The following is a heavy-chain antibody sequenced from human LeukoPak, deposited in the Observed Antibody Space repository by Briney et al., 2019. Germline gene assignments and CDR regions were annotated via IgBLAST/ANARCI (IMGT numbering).Heavy chain of an antibody. V-gene: IGHV3-53*01. CDR3: VRDRRHDDSTGYYYVGFDS. J-gene: IGHJ4*02. Sequence: GGSLRLSCAASGFTVSANYMNWVRQAPGKGLEWVSVIYSSGHTYYADSVKGRFTISRDNSKNTLYLQMNSLRADDTAVYICVRDRRHDDSTGYYYVGFDSWGQGTLVTVSS. D-gene: IGHD3-22*01. CDR1: GFTVSANY. CDR2: IYSSGHT.